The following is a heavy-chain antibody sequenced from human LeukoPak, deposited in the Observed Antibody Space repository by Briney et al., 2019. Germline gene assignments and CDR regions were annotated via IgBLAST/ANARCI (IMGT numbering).Heavy chain of an antibody. CDR1: GGTFSSYE. CDR3: AKTTVTTSLPFDY. J-gene: IGHJ4*02. D-gene: IGHD4-17*01. V-gene: IGHV3-48*03. Sequence: GGSLRLSCAASGGTFSSYEMNWVRQVPGKGLEWVSYISSSGSTIYYADSVKGRFTISRDNAKNSLYLQMNSLRAEDTAVYYCAKTTVTTSLPFDYWGQGTLVTVSS. CDR2: ISSSGSTI.